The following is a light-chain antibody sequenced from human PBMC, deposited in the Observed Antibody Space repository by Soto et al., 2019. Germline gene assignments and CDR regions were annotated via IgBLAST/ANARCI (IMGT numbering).Light chain of an antibody. Sequence: EIVLTPSPGTLSLSPGERATLSCRASQSVSSNYLAWYQQKPGQAPRLLLYGASSRATGIPDRFSGSGSGTDFTLTIRRLEPEDFAVYYCQQYGSSYPWTFGQGTKVDIK. J-gene: IGKJ1*01. V-gene: IGKV3-20*01. CDR2: GAS. CDR3: QQYGSSYPWT. CDR1: QSVSSNY.